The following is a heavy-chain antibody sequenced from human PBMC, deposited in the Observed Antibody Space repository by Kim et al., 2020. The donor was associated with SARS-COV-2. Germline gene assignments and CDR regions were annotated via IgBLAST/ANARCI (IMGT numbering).Heavy chain of an antibody. V-gene: IGHV3-30*18. D-gene: IGHD5-12*01. J-gene: IGHJ4*02. Sequence: GGSLRLSCAASGFTFSSYGMHWVRQAPGKGLEWVAVISYDGSNKYYADSVKGRFTISRDNSKNTLYLQMNSLRAEDTAVYYCAKDEGGYSGYDPYYFDYWGQGTLVTVSS. CDR1: GFTFSSYG. CDR2: ISYDGSNK. CDR3: AKDEGGYSGYDPYYFDY.